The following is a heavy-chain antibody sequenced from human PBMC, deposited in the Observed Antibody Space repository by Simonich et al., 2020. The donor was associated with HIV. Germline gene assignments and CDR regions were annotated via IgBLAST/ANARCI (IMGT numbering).Heavy chain of an antibody. CDR3: ARVWGGDYSALQY. CDR2: MRRSDSTI. D-gene: IGHD3-16*01. V-gene: IGHV3-48*03. Sequence: EVQLVESGGGLVQLGGSLRLSCAASGLPFSSYEMNWVRQAQGKGLEWTSYMRRSDSTIYYADSVKGRFTISRDNAKNSLYLQMNSLRAEDTAVYYCARVWGGDYSALQYWGQGTLVTVSS. J-gene: IGHJ1*01. CDR1: GLPFSSYE.